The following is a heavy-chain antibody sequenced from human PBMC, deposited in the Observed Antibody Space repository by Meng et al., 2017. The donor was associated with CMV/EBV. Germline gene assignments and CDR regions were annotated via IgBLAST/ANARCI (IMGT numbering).Heavy chain of an antibody. CDR2: INHSGST. V-gene: IGHV4-34*01. D-gene: IGHD5-24*01. J-gene: IGHJ6*02. Sequence: GSLRLSCAVYGWSFSGYYWSWIRQPPGKGLEWIGEINHSGSTNYNPSLKSRVTISVDTSKNQFSLKLSSVTAADTAVYYCARAQTIHAVDVWGQGTTVTVSS. CDR1: GWSFSGYY. CDR3: ARAQTIHAVDV.